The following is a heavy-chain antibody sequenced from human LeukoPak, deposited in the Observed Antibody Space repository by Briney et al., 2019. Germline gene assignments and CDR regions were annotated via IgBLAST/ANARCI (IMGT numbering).Heavy chain of an antibody. CDR3: ASSYSSSYFFFDY. J-gene: IGHJ4*02. V-gene: IGHV3-48*03. CDR2: IGTSGADI. CDR1: GFTFSSYE. Sequence: GGSLRLSCAASGFTFSSYEMNWVRQAPGKGLEWVSYIGTSGADIYYADSVRGRFTISSDNAKNSLYLQMNSLRAEDTAVYYCASSYSSSYFFFDYWGQGALVTVS. D-gene: IGHD6-13*01.